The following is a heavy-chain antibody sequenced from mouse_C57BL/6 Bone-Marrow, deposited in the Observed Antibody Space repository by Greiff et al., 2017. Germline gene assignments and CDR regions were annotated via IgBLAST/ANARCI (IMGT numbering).Heavy chain of an antibody. V-gene: IGHV5-9-1*02. CDR1: GFTFSSYA. D-gene: IGHD5-5*01. J-gene: IGHJ1*03. CDR3: TRDEVDYLHWYFDV. CDR2: ISSGGDYI. Sequence: EVQGVESGEGLVKPGGSLKLSCAASGFTFSSYAMSWVRQTPEKRLEWVAYISSGGDYIYYADTVKGRFTISRDNARNTLYLQMSSLKSEDTAMYYCTRDEVDYLHWYFDVWGTGTTVTVSS.